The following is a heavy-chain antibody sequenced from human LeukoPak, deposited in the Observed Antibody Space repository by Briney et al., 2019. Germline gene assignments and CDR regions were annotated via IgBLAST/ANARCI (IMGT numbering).Heavy chain of an antibody. D-gene: IGHD1-1*01. Sequence: ASETLSLTCAVSGGSISSSNWWGWVRQPPGKGLEWIGEIYHSGSTNYNPSLKSRVTISVDKSKNQFSLKLSSVTAADTAVYYCARGELERRFGAFDYWGQGTLVTVSS. V-gene: IGHV4-4*02. CDR2: IYHSGST. CDR1: GGSISSSNW. CDR3: ARGELERRFGAFDY. J-gene: IGHJ4*02.